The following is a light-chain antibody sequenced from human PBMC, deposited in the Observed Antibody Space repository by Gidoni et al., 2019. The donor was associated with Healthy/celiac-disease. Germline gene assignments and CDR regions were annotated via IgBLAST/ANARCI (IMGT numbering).Light chain of an antibody. CDR3: AAWDDSLNGWV. J-gene: IGLJ3*02. CDR1: SSNIGSNT. V-gene: IGLV1-44*01. Sequence: QSVLTQPPSASETPGQRVTISCSGSSSNIGSNTVNWYQQLPGTATKLLIYSNNQRPSGVPDLFSGSKSGTSASLAISGLQSEDEADYYCAAWDDSLNGWVFGGGTKLTV. CDR2: SNN.